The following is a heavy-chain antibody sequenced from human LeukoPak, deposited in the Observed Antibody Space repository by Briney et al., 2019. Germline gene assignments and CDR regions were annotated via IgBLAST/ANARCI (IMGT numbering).Heavy chain of an antibody. CDR3: ARHFNLKGFDS. CDR1: GYTFTVYY. J-gene: IGHJ4*02. V-gene: IGHV1-2*02. Sequence: ASVKVSCKASGYTFTVYYMHWVRQAPGKGLEWMGWINPNSGDTNYAQEFQGRVTMTRDTSIRTVYMELCRLRSDDTAVYYCARHFNLKGFDSWGQGTLITVSS. CDR2: INPNSGDT. D-gene: IGHD3-9*01.